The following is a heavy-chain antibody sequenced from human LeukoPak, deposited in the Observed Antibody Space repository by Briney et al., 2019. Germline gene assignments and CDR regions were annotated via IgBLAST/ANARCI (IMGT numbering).Heavy chain of an antibody. CDR3: AREPLVGGFDY. CDR1: GGSISSGSYY. V-gene: IGHV4-61*02. D-gene: IGHD1-26*01. CDR2: IYTSGST. Sequence: SETLSLTCTVSGGSISSGSYYWSWIRQPAGKGLEWIGRIYTSGSTNYNPSLKSRVTISVDTSKNQFSLKLSSVTAADTAVYYCAREPLVGGFDYWGQGTLVTVSS. J-gene: IGHJ4*02.